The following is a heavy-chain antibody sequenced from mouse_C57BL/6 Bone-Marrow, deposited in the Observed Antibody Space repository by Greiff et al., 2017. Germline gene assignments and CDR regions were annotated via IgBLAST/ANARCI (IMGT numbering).Heavy chain of an antibody. D-gene: IGHD1-3*01. CDR2: IYPNSGST. J-gene: IGHJ1*03. CDR3: ARESGIYHEGYFDV. Sequence: VQLQQPGAELVKPGASVKLSCKASGYPFTSYWMHWVKQRPGQGLEWIGMIYPNSGSTNYNEKFKSKATLTVDKSSSPAYMQLSGLTSEASAVYYCARESGIYHEGYFDVWGTGTTVTVSS. CDR1: GYPFTSYW. V-gene: IGHV1-64*01.